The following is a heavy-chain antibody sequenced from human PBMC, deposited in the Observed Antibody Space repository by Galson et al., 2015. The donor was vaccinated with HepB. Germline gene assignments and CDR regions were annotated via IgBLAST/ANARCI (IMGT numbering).Heavy chain of an antibody. D-gene: IGHD4-23*01. V-gene: IGHV3-33*06. Sequence: SLRLSCAASGFTFSSFGMHWVRQAPGKGLEWVAVIWHDGSKKYYADSVKGRFSISRDTSKNTLYLQMNSLRAEDTAVYYCAKEALPDYGGITGFHFWGQGTLVTVSS. CDR1: GFTFSSFG. CDR3: AKEALPDYGGITGFHF. CDR2: IWHDGSKK. J-gene: IGHJ4*02.